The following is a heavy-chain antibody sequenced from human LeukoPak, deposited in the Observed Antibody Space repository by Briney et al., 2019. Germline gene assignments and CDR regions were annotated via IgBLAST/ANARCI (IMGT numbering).Heavy chain of an antibody. CDR3: ARQQITFGGEDY. D-gene: IGHD3-16*01. Sequence: GESLKISCQGSGFNFNNYWIAWVRQLPGKGLEWMGIIFPSDSDTRYSPSFQGQVTISADKSISTAYLQWSSLKASDTAMYYCARQQITFGGEDYWGQGTLVTVSS. CDR1: GFNFNNYW. J-gene: IGHJ4*02. CDR2: IFPSDSDT. V-gene: IGHV5-51*01.